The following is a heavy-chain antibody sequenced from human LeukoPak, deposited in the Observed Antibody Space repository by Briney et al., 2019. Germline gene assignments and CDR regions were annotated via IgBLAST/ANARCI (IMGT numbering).Heavy chain of an antibody. CDR3: ARGPTVVTPSHFDY. V-gene: IGHV4-34*01. CDR2: INHSGST. CDR1: GGSFSGYY. J-gene: IGHJ4*02. D-gene: IGHD4-23*01. Sequence: SETLSLTCAVYGGSFSGYYWSWIRQPPGKGLEWIGEINHSGSTNYNPSLKSRVTISVDTSKNQFCLKLSSVTAADTAVYYCARGPTVVTPSHFDYWGQGTLVTVSS.